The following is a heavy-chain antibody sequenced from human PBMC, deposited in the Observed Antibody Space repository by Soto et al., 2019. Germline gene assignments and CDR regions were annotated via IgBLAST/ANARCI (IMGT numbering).Heavy chain of an antibody. Sequence: SETLSLTCTVSGGSISSYYWSWIRQPPGKGLEWIGYIYYSGSTNYNPSLKSRVTISVDTSKNQFSLKLSSVTAADTAVYYCARYGGYCSSTSCYFAEYFQHWGQGTLVTVS. J-gene: IGHJ1*01. CDR3: ARYGGYCSSTSCYFAEYFQH. D-gene: IGHD2-2*01. CDR1: GGSISSYY. V-gene: IGHV4-59*08. CDR2: IYYSGST.